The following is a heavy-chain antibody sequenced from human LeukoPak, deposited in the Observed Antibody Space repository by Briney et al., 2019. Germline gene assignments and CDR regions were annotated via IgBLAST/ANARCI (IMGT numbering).Heavy chain of an antibody. D-gene: IGHD6-13*01. J-gene: IGHJ4*02. Sequence: PGGSLRLSCEASGLIFRSYDMAWVRQAPGKGLEWIAYIGGRTNFIFYADSVKGRFTISRDNANNSLFLQMNSLRPEDTALYYCVRDLAAAGTWFDYWGQGTLVSVSS. CDR2: IGGRTNFI. CDR3: VRDLAAAGTWFDY. V-gene: IGHV3-48*03. CDR1: GLIFRSYD.